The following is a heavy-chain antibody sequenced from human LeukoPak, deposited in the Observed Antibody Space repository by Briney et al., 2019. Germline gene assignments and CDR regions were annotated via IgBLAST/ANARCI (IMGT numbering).Heavy chain of an antibody. CDR1: GFTFSSYS. D-gene: IGHD7-27*01. CDR3: ARVWVNWFDP. CDR2: ISSSSSYI. Sequence: GGSLRLSCAASGFTFSSYSMNWVRQAPGKGLEWVSSISSSSSYIYYADSVKGRFTISRDNAKNSLYLQMNSLGAEDTAVYYCARVWVNWFDPWGQGTLVTVSS. J-gene: IGHJ5*02. V-gene: IGHV3-21*01.